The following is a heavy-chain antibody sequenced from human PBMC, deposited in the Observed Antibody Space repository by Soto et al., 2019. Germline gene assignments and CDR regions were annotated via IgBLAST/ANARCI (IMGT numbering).Heavy chain of an antibody. CDR3: VGSGTDVWFSKDDYWFDP. J-gene: IGHJ5*02. CDR2: LYYSRST. V-gene: IGHV4-59*01. Sequence: PSETLSLTCTVSGGSISSYYWSWIRQPPGKGLESIGYLYYSRSTNYNPSLKSRVTLSVDTSTNQCSLTLSSMTAADTAVYYCVGSGTDVWFSKDDYWFDPWGQGTLVPVSS. CDR1: GGSISSYY. D-gene: IGHD3-10*01.